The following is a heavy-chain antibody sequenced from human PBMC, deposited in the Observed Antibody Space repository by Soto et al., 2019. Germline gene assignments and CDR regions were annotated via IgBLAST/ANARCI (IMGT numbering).Heavy chain of an antibody. Sequence: QVQLQESGPGLVKPWETLSLTCTVSGGSVNTYYWSWIRQPAGKGLEWIGRIYASGSTNYNPSLKSRVTISVDTSKNQLSRKLSFVTAADTAVYYCRRDCPDSSSGCSNYWGQVTLVTVSS. CDR2: IYASGST. CDR3: RRDCPDSSSGCSNY. J-gene: IGHJ4*02. V-gene: IGHV4-4*07. D-gene: IGHD6-19*01. CDR1: GGSVNTYY.